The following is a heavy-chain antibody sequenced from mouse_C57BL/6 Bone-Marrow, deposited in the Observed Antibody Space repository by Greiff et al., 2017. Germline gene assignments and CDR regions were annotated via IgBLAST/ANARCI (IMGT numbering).Heavy chain of an antibody. Sequence: QVQLKQPGTELVKPGASVKLSCKASGYTFTSYWMHWVKQRPGQGLEWIGNINPSNGGTNYNEKFKSKATLTVDKSSSTAYMQLSSLTSEDSAVYYCARSGYYGSSSHWYFDVWGTGTTVTVSS. V-gene: IGHV1-53*01. D-gene: IGHD1-1*01. CDR3: ARSGYYGSSSHWYFDV. J-gene: IGHJ1*03. CDR1: GYTFTSYW. CDR2: INPSNGGT.